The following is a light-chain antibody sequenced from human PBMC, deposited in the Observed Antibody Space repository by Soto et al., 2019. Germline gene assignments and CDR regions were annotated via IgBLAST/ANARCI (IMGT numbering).Light chain of an antibody. J-gene: IGKJ2*01. CDR3: QQSYSTPRT. Sequence: DIQMTQSPSSLSASVGDRVTIACRASQSISSFLSWYQQKPGKAPKLLIYAASSLQSGVPSRFSGSGSRTDFTLTISSQQPEDFATYYCQQSYSTPRTFGQGTKLEIK. V-gene: IGKV1-39*01. CDR1: QSISSF. CDR2: AAS.